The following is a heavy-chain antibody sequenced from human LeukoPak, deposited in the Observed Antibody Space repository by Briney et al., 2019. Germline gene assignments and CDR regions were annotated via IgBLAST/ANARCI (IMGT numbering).Heavy chain of an antibody. Sequence: PGGSLRLSCAASGFTFSDYYMSWVRQAPGKGLEWVSAISGSGGSTYYADSVKGRFTISRDNSKNTLYLQMDSLRAEDTAVYYCAKDVGRMAVAFDYWGQGTLVTVSS. CDR1: GFTFSDYY. D-gene: IGHD6-19*01. J-gene: IGHJ4*02. V-gene: IGHV3-23*01. CDR3: AKDVGRMAVAFDY. CDR2: ISGSGGST.